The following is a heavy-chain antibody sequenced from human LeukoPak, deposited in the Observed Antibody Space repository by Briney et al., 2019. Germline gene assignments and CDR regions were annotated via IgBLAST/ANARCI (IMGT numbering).Heavy chain of an antibody. V-gene: IGHV3-9*01. CDR1: GFTFDDSA. CDR3: AKDGASNWYSSSWYYFDY. J-gene: IGHJ4*02. Sequence: GGSLRLSCAASGFTFDDSAIHWVRQAPGKGLEWVSGITWNSGSIDYADSVKGRFTISRDNAKNSLYLQMNSLRAEDTALYYCAKDGASNWYSSSWYYFDYWGQGTLVTVSS. CDR2: ITWNSGSI. D-gene: IGHD6-13*01.